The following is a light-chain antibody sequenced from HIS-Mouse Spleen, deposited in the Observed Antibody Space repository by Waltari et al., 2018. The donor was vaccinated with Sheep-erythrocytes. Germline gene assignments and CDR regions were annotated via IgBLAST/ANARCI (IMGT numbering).Light chain of an antibody. J-gene: IGLJ3*02. V-gene: IGLV2-8*01. CDR3: SSYAGSNNWV. CDR1: SSDVGGYNY. CDR2: EVS. Sequence: QSALTQPPSASGSPGQSVTLSCTGTSSDVGGYNYASWYQQHPVKAPKLMIYEVSKQPSGVPDRFSGLQAEDEADYYCSSYAGSNNWVVCGGTKLTVL.